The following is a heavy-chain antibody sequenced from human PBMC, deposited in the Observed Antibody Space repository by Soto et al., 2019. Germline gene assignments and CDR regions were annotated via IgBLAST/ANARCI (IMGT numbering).Heavy chain of an antibody. Sequence: SGNGSCKASGYAFTGYDMHWVRQAPVQGLEWMGWINPNSGGTNYAQKFQGWVTMTRDTSISTAYMELSRLRFDDTAVYYCARGREPYGDYVASFDDWGQGTLVTVSS. CDR2: INPNSGGT. D-gene: IGHD4-17*01. CDR1: GYAFTGYD. J-gene: IGHJ4*02. CDR3: ARGREPYGDYVASFDD. V-gene: IGHV1-2*04.